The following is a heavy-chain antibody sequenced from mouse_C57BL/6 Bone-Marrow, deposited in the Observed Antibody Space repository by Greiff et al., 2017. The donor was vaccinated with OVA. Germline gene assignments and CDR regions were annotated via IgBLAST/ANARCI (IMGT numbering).Heavy chain of an antibody. J-gene: IGHJ2*01. CDR1: GYAFSSSW. D-gene: IGHD2-3*01. CDR2: IYPGDGDT. CDR3: ARHEDGYYAAYFDY. Sequence: VQLQQSGPELVKPGASVKISCKASGYAFSSSWMNWVKQRPGQGLEWIGRIYPGDGDTNYNGKFKGKATLTADKSSSTAYMQLSSLTSEESAVYICARHEDGYYAAYFDYWGQGTTLTVSS. V-gene: IGHV1-82*01.